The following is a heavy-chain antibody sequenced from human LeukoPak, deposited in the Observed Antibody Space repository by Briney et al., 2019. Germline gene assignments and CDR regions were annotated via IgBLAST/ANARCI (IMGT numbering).Heavy chain of an antibody. CDR3: ARDQVAAATDY. CDR2: IKQDGSEK. V-gene: IGHV3-7*01. J-gene: IGHJ4*02. CDR1: GFTFSSYW. Sequence: GSLRLSCAASGFTFSSYWMSWVRQAPGKGLEWVANIKQDGSEKYYVDSVKGRFTISRDNAKNSLYLRMNSLRAEDTAVYYCARDQVAAATDYWGQGTLVTVSS. D-gene: IGHD6-13*01.